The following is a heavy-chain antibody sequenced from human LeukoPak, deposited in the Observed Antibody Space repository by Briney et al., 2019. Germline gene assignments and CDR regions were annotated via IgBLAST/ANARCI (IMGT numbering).Heavy chain of an antibody. CDR2: ISGSGIK. Sequence: GGSLRLSCAASRFTFSSYEMNWVRQAPGKGLEGVSYISGSGIKHYADSVKGRFTISRDNAKNSLYLQMNSLRVEDTAVYYCAREDTGVAFAIWGQGTTVTV. CDR3: AREDTGVAFAI. J-gene: IGHJ3*02. CDR1: RFTFSSYE. D-gene: IGHD2-8*01. V-gene: IGHV3-48*03.